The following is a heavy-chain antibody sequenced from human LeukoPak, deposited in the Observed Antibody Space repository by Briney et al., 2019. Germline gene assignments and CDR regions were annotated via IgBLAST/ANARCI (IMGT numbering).Heavy chain of an antibody. Sequence: ASVKVSCKASGYTFNDYYIHWVRQAPGQGLEWMGWINPHSGGTYYAQKFQGRVTITMDRSISTAYMELSRLRSDDTAVYYCARAGGTYYDFWSAHWGQGTLVPVSS. D-gene: IGHD3-3*01. CDR3: ARAGGTYYDFWSAH. V-gene: IGHV1-2*02. CDR2: INPHSGGT. CDR1: GYTFNDYY. J-gene: IGHJ4*02.